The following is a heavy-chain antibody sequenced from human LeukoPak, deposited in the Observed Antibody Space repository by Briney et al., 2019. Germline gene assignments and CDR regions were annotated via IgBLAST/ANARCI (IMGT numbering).Heavy chain of an antibody. Sequence: PGGSLRLSCAASGFTFTTYGMTWVRQAPGKGLEWVSVIYSGGNTKYADSVKGRFTISRDNSKNTLYLQMNSLRAEDTAVYFCARGAITMVRGWEFDYWGQGTLVTVSS. V-gene: IGHV3-66*01. CDR2: IYSGGNT. J-gene: IGHJ4*02. D-gene: IGHD3-10*01. CDR3: ARGAITMVRGWEFDY. CDR1: GFTFTTYG.